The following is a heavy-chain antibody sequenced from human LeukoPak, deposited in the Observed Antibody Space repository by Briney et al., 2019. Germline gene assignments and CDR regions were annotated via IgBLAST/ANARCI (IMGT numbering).Heavy chain of an antibody. V-gene: IGHV1-8*01. CDR2: MNPNRGNT. D-gene: IGHD6-13*01. CDR1: GYTFTSYD. CDR3: ARTLHGIAAARIKPYYFDY. Sequence: EASVKVSCKASGYTFTSYDINWVRQATGQGLEWMGWMNPNRGNTGYAQKFQGRVTMTRNTSISTAYMELSSLRSEDTAVYYCARTLHGIAAARIKPYYFDYWGQGTLVTVSS. J-gene: IGHJ4*02.